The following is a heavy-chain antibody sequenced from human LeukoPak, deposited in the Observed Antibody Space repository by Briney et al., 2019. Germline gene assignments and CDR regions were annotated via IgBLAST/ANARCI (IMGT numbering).Heavy chain of an antibody. CDR1: GGSISSYY. J-gene: IGHJ6*03. CDR2: IYTSGST. CDR3: ARVGAGYSYGNYYYYMDV. D-gene: IGHD5-18*01. V-gene: IGHV4-4*07. Sequence: SETLSLTCTVSGGSISSYYWSWIRQPAGKGLEWIGRIYTSGSTNYNPSLKSRVTISVDTSKNQFSLKLSSVTAADTAVYYCARVGAGYSYGNYYYYMDVWGKGTTVTISS.